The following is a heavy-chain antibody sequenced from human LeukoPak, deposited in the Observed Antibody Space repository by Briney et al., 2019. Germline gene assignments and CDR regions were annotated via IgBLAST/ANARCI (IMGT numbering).Heavy chain of an antibody. D-gene: IGHD3-9*01. CDR3: ARPTTIDAFDI. CDR2: IYTSGST. V-gene: IGHV4-61*02. Sequence: SETLSLTCTVSGGSISSGSYYWSWVRQPAGKGLEWIGRIYTSGSTNYNPSLKSRVTISVDTSKNQFSLKLSSVTAADTAVYYCARPTTIDAFDIWGQGTMVTVSS. J-gene: IGHJ3*02. CDR1: GGSISSGSYY.